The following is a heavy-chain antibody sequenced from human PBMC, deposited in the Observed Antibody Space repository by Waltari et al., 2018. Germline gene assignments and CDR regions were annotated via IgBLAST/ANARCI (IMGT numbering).Heavy chain of an antibody. V-gene: IGHV3-43D*04. Sequence: EVQLVESGGVVVQPGGSLRLSCAASGFTFDDYAMHWVRQAPGKGLEWVSLISWAGCSTYYADSVEGRFTISRDNSKDSLYLRMNSLRAEDTALYYCAKDGSLWFGEPTYCYMDDWGKGTTVTVSS. CDR1: GFTFDDYA. CDR2: ISWAGCST. D-gene: IGHD3-10*01. J-gene: IGHJ6*03. CDR3: AKDGSLWFGEPTYCYMDD.